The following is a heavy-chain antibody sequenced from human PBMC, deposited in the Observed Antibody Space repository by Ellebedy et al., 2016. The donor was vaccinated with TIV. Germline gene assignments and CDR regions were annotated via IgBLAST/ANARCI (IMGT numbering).Heavy chain of an antibody. V-gene: IGHV3-74*01. CDR2: INSDGTST. Sequence: GGSLRLXCAASGFTFSSYWMHWVRQAPGKGLVWVSRINSDGTSTSYADSVKGRFTISRDNAKNTLYLQMNSLRAEDTAVYYCATGNSHAFDIWGQGTMVTVSS. CDR3: ATGNSHAFDI. J-gene: IGHJ3*02. CDR1: GFTFSSYW. D-gene: IGHD4-23*01.